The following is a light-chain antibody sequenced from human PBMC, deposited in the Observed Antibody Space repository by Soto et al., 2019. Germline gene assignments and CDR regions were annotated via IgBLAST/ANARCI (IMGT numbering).Light chain of an antibody. CDR1: SSDVGGYNY. CDR3: SSYTSSSNFYV. J-gene: IGLJ1*01. CDR2: DVS. Sequence: QSVLTQPASVSGSPGQSITISRTGTSSDVGGYNYVSWYQQHPGKAPKLMIYDVSNRPSGVSNRFSGSKSGNTASLTISGLQAEDEADYYCSSYTSSSNFYVFGTGTKVTVL. V-gene: IGLV2-14*01.